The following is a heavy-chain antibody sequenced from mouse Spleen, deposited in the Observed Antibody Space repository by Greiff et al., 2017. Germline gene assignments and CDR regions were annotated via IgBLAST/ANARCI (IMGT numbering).Heavy chain of an antibody. CDR1: GYTFTSYW. D-gene: IGHD5-1-1*01. V-gene: IGHV1-69*01. Sequence: QVQLQQPGAELVMPGASVKLSCKASGYTFTSYWMHWVKQRPGQGLEWIGEIDPSDSYTNYNQKFKGKATLTVDKSSSTAYMQLSSLTSEDSAVYYCARKEKYDWYFDVWGAGTTVTVSS. CDR2: IDPSDSYT. CDR3: ARKEKYDWYFDV. J-gene: IGHJ1*01.